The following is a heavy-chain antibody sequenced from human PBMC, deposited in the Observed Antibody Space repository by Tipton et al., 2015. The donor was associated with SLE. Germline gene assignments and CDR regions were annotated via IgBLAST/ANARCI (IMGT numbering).Heavy chain of an antibody. Sequence: TLSLTCTFSGGPFNNPYLRWIRQPPGKGLEWIGYVSAIGSPNYNASLKSRVTMSVDKSQNQFSLRLKSVTSADTAVYYCAIGFGVALDYWGKGRLVTVSS. CDR2: VSAIGSP. CDR1: GGPFNNPY. CDR3: AIGFGVALDY. V-gene: IGHV4-59*11. J-gene: IGHJ4*02. D-gene: IGHD2-8*01.